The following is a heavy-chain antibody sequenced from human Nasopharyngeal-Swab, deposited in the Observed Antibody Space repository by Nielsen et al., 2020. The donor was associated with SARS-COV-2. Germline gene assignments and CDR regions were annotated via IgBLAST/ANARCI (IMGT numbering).Heavy chain of an antibody. Sequence: SVKVSCKASGGTFSSYAISWVRQAPGQGLEWMGGIIPIFGTANYAQKFQGRVTITADESTSTAYMELSSLRSEDTAFYYCARGRFYYSLTGQLYYYYGMDVWCQGTTVTVSS. D-gene: IGHD3-9*01. J-gene: IGHJ6*02. CDR1: GGTFSSYA. CDR3: ARGRFYYSLTGQLYYYYGMDV. CDR2: IIPIFGTA. V-gene: IGHV1-69*13.